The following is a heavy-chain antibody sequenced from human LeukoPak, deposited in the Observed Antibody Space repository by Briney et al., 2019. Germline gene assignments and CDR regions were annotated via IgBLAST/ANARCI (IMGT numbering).Heavy chain of an antibody. Sequence: PSETLSLTCTVSGGSISSYYWSWTRQPPGRGLEWIGYIYYSGSTNYNPSLKSRVTISVDTSKNQFSLKLRSVTAADTAVYYCARDGGYCSSTNCYDYWGQGTLVTVSS. CDR2: IYYSGST. J-gene: IGHJ4*02. V-gene: IGHV4-59*01. CDR1: GGSISSYY. CDR3: ARDGGYCSSTNCYDY. D-gene: IGHD2-2*03.